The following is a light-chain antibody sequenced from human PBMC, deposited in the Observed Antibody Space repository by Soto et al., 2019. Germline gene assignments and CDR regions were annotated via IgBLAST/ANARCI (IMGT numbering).Light chain of an antibody. CDR2: RTS. CDR3: QQYDSSPRT. J-gene: IGKJ1*01. Sequence: EIVLTQSPGTLSLSPGERATLSCRASQSVSSSYLAWYQQKPGQAPRLLIYRTSNRATGIPDRFSGSGSGTDFTLTISRLEPEEVAVDWCQQYDSSPRTFGQGTKVEIK. CDR1: QSVSSSY. V-gene: IGKV3-20*01.